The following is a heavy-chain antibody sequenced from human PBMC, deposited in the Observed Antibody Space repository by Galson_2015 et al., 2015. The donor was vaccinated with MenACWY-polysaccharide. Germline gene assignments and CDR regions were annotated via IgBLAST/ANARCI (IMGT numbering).Heavy chain of an antibody. Sequence: SLRLSCAASGFTFSSAWMSWVRQAPGKGLEWVGLIKSKTYGGKTDYAAPVKGRFTISRDDSKHTLYLQMNSLKTEDTAVYYCTTCLSTMLSVKDRQKIDYRGQGPLVHVSS. D-gene: IGHD3-16*01. V-gene: IGHV3-15*01. CDR1: GFTFSSAW. CDR3: TTCLSTMLSVKDRQKIDY. CDR2: IKSKTYGGKT. J-gene: IGHJ4*02.